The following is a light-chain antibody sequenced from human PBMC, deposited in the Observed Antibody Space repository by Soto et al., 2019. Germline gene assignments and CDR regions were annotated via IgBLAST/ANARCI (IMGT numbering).Light chain of an antibody. CDR2: DDS. J-gene: IGLJ2*01. CDR3: QVWDSSSDHVV. V-gene: IGLV3-21*02. Sequence: SSELTQPPSVSVAPGQTARIAGGGNNLGSKSVHRYQQKPGQAPLLVVYDDSDRPSGIPERFSGSNSGNTATVTISRVEAGDEADYYYQVWDSSSDHVVFGGGTKLTVL. CDR1: NLGSKS.